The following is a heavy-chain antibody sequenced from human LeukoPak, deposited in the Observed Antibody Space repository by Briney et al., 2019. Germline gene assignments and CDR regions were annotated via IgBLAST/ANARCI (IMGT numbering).Heavy chain of an antibody. CDR2: INPGGSSI. V-gene: IGHV3-74*01. CDR1: GFTFSNYW. CDR3: ARSNQADDY. J-gene: IGHJ4*02. D-gene: IGHD1-14*01. Sequence: GGSLRLSCAASGFTFSNYWMHWVRQVPGKGLVWVARINPGGSSITYADSVKGRFTISRDNAKNTLYLQMDSLRAEDTGVYYCARSNQADDYWGQGTLVTASS.